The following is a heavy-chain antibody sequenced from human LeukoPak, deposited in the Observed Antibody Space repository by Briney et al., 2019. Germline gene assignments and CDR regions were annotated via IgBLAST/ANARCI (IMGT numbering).Heavy chain of an antibody. CDR2: ISYDGSNK. Sequence: GGSLRLSCAASGFTFSSYGMHWVRQAPGKGLEWVAVISYDGSNKYYADSVKGRFTISRDNSKNTLYLQMNSLRAEDTAVYYCARGKYSYGYYMDVWGKGTTVTVSS. D-gene: IGHD5-18*01. CDR1: GFTFSSYG. J-gene: IGHJ6*03. CDR3: ARGKYSYGYYMDV. V-gene: IGHV3-30*03.